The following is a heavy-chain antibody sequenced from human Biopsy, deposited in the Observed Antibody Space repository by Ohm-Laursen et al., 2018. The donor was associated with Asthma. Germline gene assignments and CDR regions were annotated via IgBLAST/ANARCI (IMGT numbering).Heavy chain of an antibody. Sequence: SLRLSCSAPGFTFGDYWMSWVRQVPGKGLEWVANIKHDGSEKNHVDSLKGRFTISRDKSENTLYLQMNSLRAEDTAVYYCAKDERLYYGSDSKYMQPVPLGDWGQGTLVIVSA. CDR2: IKHDGSEK. D-gene: IGHD3-10*01. CDR1: GFTFGDYW. V-gene: IGHV3-7*03. J-gene: IGHJ4*02. CDR3: AKDERLYYGSDSKYMQPVPLGD.